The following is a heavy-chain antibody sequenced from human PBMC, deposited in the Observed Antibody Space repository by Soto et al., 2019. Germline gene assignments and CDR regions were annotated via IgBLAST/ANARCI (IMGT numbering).Heavy chain of an antibody. CDR3: GRALMTFGGDIVGFDY. CDR2: VDPSGSST. CDR1: GYTFTSYY. J-gene: IGHJ4*02. V-gene: IGHV1-46*01. Sequence: QVQLVQSGAEVKKPGASVKVSCKASGYTFTSYYMHWVRQAPGQGLEWMGIVDPSGSSTSYAQKFQGRVTMTRDTSTSTVYMELSSLRSEDTAVYYCGRALMTFGGDIVGFDYRGQGTLVTVSS. D-gene: IGHD3-16*02.